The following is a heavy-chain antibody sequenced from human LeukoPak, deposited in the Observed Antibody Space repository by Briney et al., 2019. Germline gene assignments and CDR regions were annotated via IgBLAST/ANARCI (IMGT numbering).Heavy chain of an antibody. J-gene: IGHJ6*03. D-gene: IGHD2-21*01. Sequence: SETLSLTCTVSGGFISSSSYYWGWIRQPPGKGLEWIGSIYYSGSTYYNPSLKSRVTISVDTFKNQFSLKLISVTAADTAVYYCARPISGYYYYMDVWGKGTTVTVSS. CDR3: ARPISGYYYYMDV. CDR1: GGFISSSSYY. CDR2: IYYSGST. V-gene: IGHV4-39*01.